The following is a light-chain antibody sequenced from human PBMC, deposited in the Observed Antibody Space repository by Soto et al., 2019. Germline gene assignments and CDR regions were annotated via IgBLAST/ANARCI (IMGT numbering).Light chain of an antibody. CDR3: QQYKNWPPLT. CDR1: QSVSYN. J-gene: IGKJ4*01. V-gene: IGKV3-15*01. CDR2: GAF. Sequence: EIVMTQSPATRSVSPGETATLSGRDSQSVSYNLAWYQQKPGQGPRLLIYGAFTRATGIPARFSGSGSGTEFTLTISSLQSEDFAVYYCQQYKNWPPLTFGGGTKVEIK.